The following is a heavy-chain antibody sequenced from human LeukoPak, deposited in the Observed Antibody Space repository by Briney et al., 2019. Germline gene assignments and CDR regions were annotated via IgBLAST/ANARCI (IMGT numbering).Heavy chain of an antibody. CDR2: VWNDGSNK. CDR1: GFTFSSCG. J-gene: IGHJ4*02. Sequence: AGGSLRLSCAASGFTFSSCGMHWVRQAPGKGLEWVAAVWNDGSNKHYADSVKGRFIISRDNSKNTLYLQMNSLRVEDTAVYPCARVRDGYNFNYFDDWGQGTLVTVSS. CDR3: ARVRDGYNFNYFDD. V-gene: IGHV3-33*01. D-gene: IGHD5-24*01.